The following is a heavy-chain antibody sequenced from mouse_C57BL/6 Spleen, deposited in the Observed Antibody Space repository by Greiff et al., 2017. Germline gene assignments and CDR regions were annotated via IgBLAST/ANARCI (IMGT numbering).Heavy chain of an antibody. CDR1: GYTFTSYW. J-gene: IGHJ1*03. V-gene: IGHV1-52*01. D-gene: IGHD1-1*01. Sequence: VQLQQPGAELVRPGSSVKLSCKASGYTFTSYWMHWVKQRPIQGLEWIGNIDPSDSETHYNQKFKDKATLTVDKSSSTAYMQLSSLTSEDSAVYYCARGRTTVVAPTRYFDVWGTGTTVTVSS. CDR2: IDPSDSET. CDR3: ARGRTTVVAPTRYFDV.